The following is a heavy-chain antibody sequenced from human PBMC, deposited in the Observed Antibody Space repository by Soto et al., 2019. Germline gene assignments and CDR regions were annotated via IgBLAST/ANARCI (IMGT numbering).Heavy chain of an antibody. Sequence: ASVKVSCKASGYTFTSYYINWVRQATGQGLEWMGWMNPNSGNTGYAQKFQGRVTMTRNTSISTAYMELSSLRSEDTAVYYCARGRLPAAIGNYYMDVWGKGTTVTVSS. D-gene: IGHD2-2*01. CDR2: MNPNSGNT. CDR1: GYTFTSYY. CDR3: ARGRLPAAIGNYYMDV. J-gene: IGHJ6*03. V-gene: IGHV1-8*01.